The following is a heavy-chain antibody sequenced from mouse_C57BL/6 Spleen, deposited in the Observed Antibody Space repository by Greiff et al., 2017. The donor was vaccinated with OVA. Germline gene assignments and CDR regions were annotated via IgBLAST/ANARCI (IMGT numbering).Heavy chain of an antibody. CDR1: GYTFNDYY. Sequence: QVHVKQSGAELVRPGASVKLSCKASGYTFNDYYINWVKQRPGQGLEWIARIYPGSGNTYYNEKFKGKATLTAEKASSTASMQLSSLTSEVSAVYVGARWGETISIDYWGQGASVTVSS. CDR3: ARWGETISIDY. J-gene: IGHJ4*01. V-gene: IGHV1-76*01. CDR2: IYPGSGNT.